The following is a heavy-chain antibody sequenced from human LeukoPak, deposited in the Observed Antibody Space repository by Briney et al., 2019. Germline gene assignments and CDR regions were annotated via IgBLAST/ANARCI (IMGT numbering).Heavy chain of an antibody. D-gene: IGHD6-19*01. CDR2: IYYSGST. Sequence: SETLSLTCTVSGGSISSSSYYWGWIRQPPGKGLEWIGSIYYSGSTYYNPSLKSRVTISVDTSKNQFSLKLSSVTAADTAVYYCASPLVAGKAGDDYWGQGTLVTVSS. V-gene: IGHV4-39*07. J-gene: IGHJ4*02. CDR1: GGSISSSSYY. CDR3: ASPLVAGKAGDDY.